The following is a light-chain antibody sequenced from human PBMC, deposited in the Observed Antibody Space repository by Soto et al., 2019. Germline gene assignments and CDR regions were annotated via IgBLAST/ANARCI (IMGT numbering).Light chain of an antibody. Sequence: QSALTQPASVSGSPGQSITISCTGTSIDVGGYNYVSWYQQHPGKAPKLMIYDVSNRPSGVSNRFSGSKSGNTASLTISGLQAEDEADYSCSSYTSSSTLFGTGTKVTDL. J-gene: IGLJ1*01. CDR3: SSYTSSSTL. CDR1: SIDVGGYNY. CDR2: DVS. V-gene: IGLV2-14*01.